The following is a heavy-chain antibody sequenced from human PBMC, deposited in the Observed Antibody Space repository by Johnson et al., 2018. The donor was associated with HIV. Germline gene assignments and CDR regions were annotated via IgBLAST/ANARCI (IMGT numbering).Heavy chain of an antibody. CDR1: GFTVSSNY. J-gene: IGHJ3*02. Sequence: VQLVESGGGLVQPGGSLRLSCAASGFTVSSNYMTWVRQGPGKGLEWVSVLNSGGGTYFADSVTGRFTISRDNSKNTLSLQMSSLRGEDTAVYYCAREPSGCSGGSCYSWGAFDIWGQGTMVTVSS. V-gene: IGHV3-66*01. CDR2: LNSGGGT. CDR3: AREPSGCSGGSCYSWGAFDI. D-gene: IGHD2-15*01.